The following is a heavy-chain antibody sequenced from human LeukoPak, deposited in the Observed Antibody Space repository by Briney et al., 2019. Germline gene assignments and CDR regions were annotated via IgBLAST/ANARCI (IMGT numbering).Heavy chain of an antibody. CDR3: ATDLSSHGGDY. Sequence: SVKVSCKASGGTFSSYAISWVRQAPGQGLEWMGGIIPIFGTANYAQKFQGRVTMTEDTSTDTAYMELSSLRSEDTAVYYCATDLSSHGGDYWGQGTLVTVSS. V-gene: IGHV1-69*06. CDR2: IIPIFGTA. CDR1: GGTFSSYA. J-gene: IGHJ4*02. D-gene: IGHD3-16*01.